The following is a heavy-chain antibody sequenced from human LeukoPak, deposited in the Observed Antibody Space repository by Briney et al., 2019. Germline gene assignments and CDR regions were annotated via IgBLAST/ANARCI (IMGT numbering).Heavy chain of an antibody. V-gene: IGHV3-23*01. Sequence: GGSLRLSCAASGFTFTSYAMSWVRQAPGKGLEWVSAITGSGGTTYYAGFVKGRFTISRDNSKNTLYLQMNGLRVEDTAVYYCAKMQGYFDYWGQGTLVTVSS. CDR1: GFTFTSYA. CDR2: ITGSGGTT. CDR3: AKMQGYFDY. J-gene: IGHJ4*02.